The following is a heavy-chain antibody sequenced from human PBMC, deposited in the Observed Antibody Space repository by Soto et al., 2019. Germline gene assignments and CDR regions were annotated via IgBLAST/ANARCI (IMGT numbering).Heavy chain of an antibody. CDR3: ARRDCFSSSCYFKY. J-gene: IGHJ4*02. CDR1: GYTFTSYY. Sequence: QVSLVQSGAEVKKPGASVKVSCKASGYTFTSYYVHWVRQAPGQGLEWMGIINPSGATTTYAQNFTGRVAMTRDTSTSTVYMELSSLRSEDTAVYYCARRDCFSSSCYFKYWGQGTLVTVSS. V-gene: IGHV1-46*01. CDR2: INPSGATT. D-gene: IGHD2-2*01.